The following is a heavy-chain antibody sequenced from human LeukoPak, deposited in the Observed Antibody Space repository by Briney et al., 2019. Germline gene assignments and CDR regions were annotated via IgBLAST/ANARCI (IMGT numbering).Heavy chain of an antibody. CDR3: ARTAGIAVAGSRQYFDY. CDR2: VCYTGNT. CDR1: GGSISSSSYY. Sequence: PSETLSLTCSISGGSISSSSYYWGWIRQPPGQGLVWIGSVCYTGNTYYNPSLKILVTISVETSKNDLSLNHRSVTAADTAVYYCARTAGIAVAGSRQYFDYWGQGMLVTVSS. J-gene: IGHJ4*02. D-gene: IGHD6-19*01. V-gene: IGHV4-39*02.